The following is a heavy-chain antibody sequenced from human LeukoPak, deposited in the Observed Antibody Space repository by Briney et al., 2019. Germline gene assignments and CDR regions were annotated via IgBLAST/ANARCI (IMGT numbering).Heavy chain of an antibody. D-gene: IGHD2-21*02. CDR3: ARAPPPYMVTE. CDR1: GGSISSGDYF. CDR2: IYYSGTT. J-gene: IGHJ4*02. V-gene: IGHV4-30-4*01. Sequence: SETLSLTCNVSGGSISSGDYFWSWIRQPPGKGLEWIGCIYYSGTTYYNPSLKSRVTMSVDTSKNQFSLKLSSVTATDTAVYYCARAPPPYMVTEWGQGTLVTVSS.